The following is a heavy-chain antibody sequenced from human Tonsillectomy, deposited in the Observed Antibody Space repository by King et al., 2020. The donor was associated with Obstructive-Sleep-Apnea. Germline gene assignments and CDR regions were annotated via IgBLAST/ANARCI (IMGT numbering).Heavy chain of an antibody. CDR3: ARGWIRGPSQAFDY. Sequence: QLVQSGAEVKKPGASVKVSCKASGYTFTNYVMHWVRQAPGQRLEWMGWINTANGNTKYSHKFQDRVTITRDTFASTAYMELSSMRSEDTAVYYCARGWIRGPSQAFDYWGQGTLVTVSS. V-gene: IGHV1-3*04. CDR1: GYTFTNYV. D-gene: IGHD5-12*01. CDR2: INTANGNT. J-gene: IGHJ4*02.